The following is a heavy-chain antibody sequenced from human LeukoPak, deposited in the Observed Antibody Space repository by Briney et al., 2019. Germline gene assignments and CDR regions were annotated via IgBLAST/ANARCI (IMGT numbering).Heavy chain of an antibody. CDR2: INHSGGST. V-gene: IGHV1-46*01. J-gene: IGHJ5*02. Sequence: ASVKVSCKASGGTFSSYAISWVRQAPGQGLEWMGIINHSGGSTSYAQKFQGRVTMTRDTSTSTVYMELSSLRSEDTAVYYCARERYYYGSGSRNWLDPWGQGTLVTVSS. CDR1: GGTFSSYA. D-gene: IGHD3-10*01. CDR3: ARERYYYGSGSRNWLDP.